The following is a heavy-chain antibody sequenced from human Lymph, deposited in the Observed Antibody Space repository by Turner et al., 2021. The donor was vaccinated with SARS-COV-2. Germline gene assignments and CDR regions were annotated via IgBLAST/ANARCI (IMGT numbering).Heavy chain of an antibody. Sequence: QVQLVQSGVEVKKPGAAGKVPCKVSGYTLTELSMHWVRQAPGKGLEWMGGFDPEDGEIIYAQKFQGRVTMTEDTSTDTAYMELSSLRSEDTAVYYCATVLCTGSSCYYYGMDVWGQGTTVTVSS. CDR2: FDPEDGEI. CDR3: ATVLCTGSSCYYYGMDV. CDR1: GYTLTELS. J-gene: IGHJ6*02. V-gene: IGHV1-24*01. D-gene: IGHD2-15*01.